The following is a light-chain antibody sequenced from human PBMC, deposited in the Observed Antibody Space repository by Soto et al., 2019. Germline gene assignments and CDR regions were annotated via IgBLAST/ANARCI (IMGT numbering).Light chain of an antibody. CDR2: GAS. J-gene: IGKJ1*01. CDR3: QQYGSSPGT. V-gene: IGKV3-20*01. CDR1: QSVSSSY. Sequence: EIVLTQSPGTLSLSPGERATPSCRASQSVSSSYLAWYQQKPRQAPRLLIYGASTRAAGIPDRFSGIGSGTDFTLTISRLEPEDFAVYYCQQYGSSPGTFGQGTKVDIK.